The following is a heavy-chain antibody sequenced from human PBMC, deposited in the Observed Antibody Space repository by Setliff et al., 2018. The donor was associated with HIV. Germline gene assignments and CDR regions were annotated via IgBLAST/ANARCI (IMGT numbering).Heavy chain of an antibody. V-gene: IGHV4-30-2*01. CDR3: ARGDDYGDYGDAFDI. J-gene: IGHJ3*02. CDR1: GGSISSGGYS. Sequence: SETLSLTCAVSGGSISSGGYSWSWTRQPPGKGLEWIGYIYHSGSTYYNPSLKSRVTISVDRSKNQFSLKLSSVTAADTAVYYCARGDDYGDYGDAFDIWGQGTMVTVSS. D-gene: IGHD4-17*01. CDR2: IYHSGST.